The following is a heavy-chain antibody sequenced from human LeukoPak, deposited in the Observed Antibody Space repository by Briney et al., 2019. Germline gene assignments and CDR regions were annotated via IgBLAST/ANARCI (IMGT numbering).Heavy chain of an antibody. CDR2: INPNSGGT. D-gene: IGHD3-10*01. Sequence: ASVKVSCKASGYAFTGYSIHWVRQAPGQGLEWMGWINPNSGGTNYAQKFQGRVTMTRDTSISTAYMELSRLRSDDTAVYYCARDNRNYYGRGGGGDDAFDIWGQGTMVTVSS. CDR1: GYAFTGYS. V-gene: IGHV1-2*02. J-gene: IGHJ3*02. CDR3: ARDNRNYYGRGGGGDDAFDI.